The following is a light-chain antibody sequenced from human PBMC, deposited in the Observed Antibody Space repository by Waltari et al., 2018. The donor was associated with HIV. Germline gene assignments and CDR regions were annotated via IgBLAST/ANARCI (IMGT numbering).Light chain of an antibody. CDR2: LGS. Sequence: DIVMTPSPLSLSVTPGEPPSISCTSSQSLLKSNGYIYLDWYLQTPGQSPQLLVDLGSNRASVVPDRLSGSGSATYLTLKISRVEAEDVGIYYCMQALESPLTFGGGTRVEIK. V-gene: IGKV2-28*01. J-gene: IGKJ4*01. CDR1: QSLLKSNGYIY. CDR3: MQALESPLT.